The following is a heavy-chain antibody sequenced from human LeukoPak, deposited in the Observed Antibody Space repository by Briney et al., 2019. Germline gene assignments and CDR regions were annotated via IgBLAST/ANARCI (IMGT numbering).Heavy chain of an antibody. Sequence: GGSLRLSCAASGFTFSSSAMSWVRQVPGKGLEWVSGISASGGSTYYADSVRGRFTISRDNSKNTLYVQMNSLRDEDTAVYYCAKEGPWTADYGMDVWGQGTTVTVSS. CDR2: ISASGGST. D-gene: IGHD3/OR15-3a*01. CDR1: GFTFSSSA. V-gene: IGHV3-23*01. J-gene: IGHJ6*02. CDR3: AKEGPWTADYGMDV.